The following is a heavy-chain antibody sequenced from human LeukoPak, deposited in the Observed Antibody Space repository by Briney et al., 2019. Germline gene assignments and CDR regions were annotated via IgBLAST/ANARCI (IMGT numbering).Heavy chain of an antibody. D-gene: IGHD1-20*01. Sequence: GGSLRLSCAASGFTFSSYGMHWVRQAPGKGLEWVAVISYDGSNKYYADSVKGRFTISRDNSKNTLYLQMNSLRAEDTAVYYCAKVQGGNNFHYGMDVWGQGTTVTVSS. V-gene: IGHV3-30*18. CDR3: AKVQGGNNFHYGMDV. J-gene: IGHJ6*02. CDR2: ISYDGSNK. CDR1: GFTFSSYG.